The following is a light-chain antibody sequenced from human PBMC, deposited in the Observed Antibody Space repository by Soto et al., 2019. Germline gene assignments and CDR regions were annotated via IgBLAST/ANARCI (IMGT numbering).Light chain of an antibody. Sequence: EIVLTQSPGTLSLSPGERATLSCRASQSVPSNFLAWYQQKPGQAPMLLIYDASRRATGIPDRLSGSGSGTDFTLTISRLEPEDFAVYYCQQYLSSWTFGHGTKVEIK. CDR1: QSVPSNF. CDR2: DAS. CDR3: QQYLSSWT. J-gene: IGKJ1*01. V-gene: IGKV3-20*01.